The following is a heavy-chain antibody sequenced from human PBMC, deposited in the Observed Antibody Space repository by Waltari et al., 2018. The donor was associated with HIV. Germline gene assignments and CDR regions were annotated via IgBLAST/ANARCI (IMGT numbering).Heavy chain of an antibody. CDR3: ARGRGVASTRFDY. D-gene: IGHD1-26*01. CDR1: ASTFTGYF. CDR2: INPKSGVT. J-gene: IGHJ4*02. V-gene: IGHV1-2*06. Sequence: QVQLVQSGAEVKKPGASVKVSCKASASTFTGYFMHWVRQAPGQGLEWMGRINPKSGVTKFAQKFQGRVTMTRDTSITTAYMDLSSLTLDDTAVYYCARGRGVASTRFDYWGQGTLVIVSA.